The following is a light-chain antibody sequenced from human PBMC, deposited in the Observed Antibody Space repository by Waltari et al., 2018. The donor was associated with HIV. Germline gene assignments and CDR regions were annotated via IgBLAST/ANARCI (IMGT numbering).Light chain of an antibody. V-gene: IGLV1-36*01. CDR2: YDD. J-gene: IGLJ2*01. CDR1: SSNIGNNA. Sequence: QSVLTQPPSVSEAPRQRVTISCSGSSSNIGNNAVNWYQHLPGKAPKLLIYYDDLRPSGVSDRFAGSKSGTSASLAISGRQAEDEADYYCAAWDDSLNGPVFGGGTKLTVL. CDR3: AAWDDSLNGPV.